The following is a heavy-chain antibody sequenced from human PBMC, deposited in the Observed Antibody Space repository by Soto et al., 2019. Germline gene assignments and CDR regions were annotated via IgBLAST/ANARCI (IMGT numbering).Heavy chain of an antibody. CDR1: GFTFSSYS. J-gene: IGHJ5*02. D-gene: IGHD6-19*01. Sequence: PGGSLRLSCAASGFTFSSYSMNWVRQAPGKGLEWVSSISSSSSYIYYADSVKGRFTISRDNAKNSPYLQMNSLRAEDTAVYYCAREYSSGWSRGWFDPWGQGTLVTVSS. CDR3: AREYSSGWSRGWFDP. CDR2: ISSSSSYI. V-gene: IGHV3-21*01.